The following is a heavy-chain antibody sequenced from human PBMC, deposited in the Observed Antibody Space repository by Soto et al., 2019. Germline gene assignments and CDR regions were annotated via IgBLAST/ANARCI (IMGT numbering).Heavy chain of an antibody. Sequence: QVQLVESGGGVVQPGRSLRLSCAASGFTFSSYGMHWVRQAPGKGLEWVAVISYDGSNKYYADSVKGRFTISRDNSKNTLYLQMNSLRAENTAVYYCAKDQGSSWPYATAYWGQGTLVTVSS. V-gene: IGHV3-30*18. CDR1: GFTFSSYG. J-gene: IGHJ4*02. CDR3: AKDQGSSWPYATAY. D-gene: IGHD6-13*01. CDR2: ISYDGSNK.